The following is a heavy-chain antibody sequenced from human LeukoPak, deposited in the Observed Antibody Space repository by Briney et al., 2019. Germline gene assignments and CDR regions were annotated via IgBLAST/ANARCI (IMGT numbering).Heavy chain of an antibody. D-gene: IGHD3-22*01. CDR3: ARGPARKYYDSSGSSDY. CDR1: RFTFSSYS. V-gene: IGHV3-48*02. J-gene: IGHJ4*02. Sequence: PGGSLRLSCAASRFTFSSYSMNWVRQAPGKGLEWVSYISSSSSTIYYADSVKGRFTISRDNAKNSLYPQMNSLRDEDTAVYYCARGPARKYYDSSGSSDYWGQGTLVTVSS. CDR2: ISSSSSTI.